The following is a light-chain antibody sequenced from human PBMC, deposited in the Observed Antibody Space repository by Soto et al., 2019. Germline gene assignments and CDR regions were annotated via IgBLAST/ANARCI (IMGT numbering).Light chain of an antibody. V-gene: IGKV3-15*01. CDR2: GAS. Sequence: EIVMTQSPATLSVSPGDRATLSCRASQSVSSNLAWYQQKPGQAPRLLIYGASTRATGIPARFSGSVSGTEFTLSFSSLQSEDFAVYFCQQYNNWPPFTFGQGTKLEIK. CDR1: QSVSSN. CDR3: QQYNNWPPFT. J-gene: IGKJ2*01.